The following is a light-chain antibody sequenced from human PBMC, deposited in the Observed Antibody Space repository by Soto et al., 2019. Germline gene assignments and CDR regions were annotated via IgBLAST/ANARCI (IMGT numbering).Light chain of an antibody. CDR3: QVWDSSSDRPGV. Sequence: SYELTQPPSVSVAPGQTARITCGGNNTGSKSVHWYQQKPGQAPVLVVYDDSDRPSGIPERFSGSNSGNTATLTISRVEAGDEADYYCQVWDSSSDRPGVFGGGTKLTVL. V-gene: IGLV3-21*02. CDR2: DDS. J-gene: IGLJ3*02. CDR1: NTGSKS.